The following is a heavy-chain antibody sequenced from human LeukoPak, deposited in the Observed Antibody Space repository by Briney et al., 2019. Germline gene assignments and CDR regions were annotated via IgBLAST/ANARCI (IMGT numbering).Heavy chain of an antibody. CDR3: ARAGESPSSLRYFDTYNPHDAFDI. Sequence: GASVKVSCKASGYTFTNYAMNWVRQAPGQGLEWMGWINPNSGGTNYAQKFQGRVTMTRDTSISTAYMELSRLRSDDTAVYYCARAGESPSSLRYFDTYNPHDAFDIWGQGTMVTVSS. CDR2: INPNSGGT. J-gene: IGHJ3*02. V-gene: IGHV1-2*02. D-gene: IGHD3-9*01. CDR1: GYTFTNYA.